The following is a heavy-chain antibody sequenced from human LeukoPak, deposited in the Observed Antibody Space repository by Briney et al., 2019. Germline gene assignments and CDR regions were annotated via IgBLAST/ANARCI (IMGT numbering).Heavy chain of an antibody. CDR3: AKIRLYTVYYYGMDV. CDR1: GFTFSSYG. CDR2: ISYDGSNK. D-gene: IGHD1-1*01. Sequence: RRSLRLSCAASGFTFSSYGMHWVRQAPGKGLEWVAVISYDGSNKYYADSVKGRFTISRDNSKNALYLQMNSLRAEDTAVYYCAKIRLYTVYYYGMDVWGQGTTVTVSS. J-gene: IGHJ6*02. V-gene: IGHV3-30*18.